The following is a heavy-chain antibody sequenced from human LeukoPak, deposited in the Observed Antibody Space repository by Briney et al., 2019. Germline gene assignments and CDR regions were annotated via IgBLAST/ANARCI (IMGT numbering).Heavy chain of an antibody. CDR1: GYTFTSYG. V-gene: IGHV1-18*04. D-gene: IGHD4-23*01. CDR3: ARDRWHRSNTGYNWFDP. J-gene: IGHJ5*02. CDR2: ISAYNGNT. Sequence: ASVKVSCKASGYTFTSYGISWVRQAPGQGLEWMGWISAYNGNTNYAQKLQGRVTMTTDTSTSTAYMELRSMRSDDTAVYYCARDRWHRSNTGYNWFDPWGQGTLVTVSS.